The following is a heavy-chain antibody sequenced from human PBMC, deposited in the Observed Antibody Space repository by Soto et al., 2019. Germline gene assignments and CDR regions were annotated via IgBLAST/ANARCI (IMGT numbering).Heavy chain of an antibody. CDR2: INHSGST. V-gene: IGHV4-34*01. CDR3: ARGDYGGNFYY. Sequence: WETLSLTCAVYGGSFSGYYWSWIRQPPGKGLEWIGEINHSGSTNYNPSLKSRVTISVDTSKNQFSLKLSSVTAADTAVYYCARGDYGGNFYYWGQGTLVTVSS. D-gene: IGHD2-15*01. CDR1: GGSFSGYY. J-gene: IGHJ4*02.